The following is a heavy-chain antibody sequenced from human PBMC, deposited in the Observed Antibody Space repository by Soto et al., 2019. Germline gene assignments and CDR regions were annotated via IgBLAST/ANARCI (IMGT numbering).Heavy chain of an antibody. D-gene: IGHD6-13*01. Sequence: ASVKVSCKASGYTFTSYYMHWVRQAPGQGLEWMGIINPSGGSTSYAQKFQGRVTMTRDTSTSTVYMELSSLRSEDTAVYYCARLAAAGTKTYYYYGMDVWGQGATVTVSS. CDR1: GYTFTSYY. CDR3: ARLAAAGTKTYYYYGMDV. V-gene: IGHV1-46*01. CDR2: INPSGGST. J-gene: IGHJ6*02.